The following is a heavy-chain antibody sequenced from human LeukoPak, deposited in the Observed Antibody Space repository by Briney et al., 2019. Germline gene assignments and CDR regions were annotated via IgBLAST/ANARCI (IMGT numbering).Heavy chain of an antibody. D-gene: IGHD1-26*01. CDR3: VKAIVGATFDS. Sequence: GGSLRLSCSASGFTFSSYAMDWVRQAPGKGLEYVSGISSNGGSTYYAGSVKGRFTISRDNSKNTVYLQMSSLRAEDTAVYYCVKAIVGATFDSWGQGTLVTVSS. CDR2: ISSNGGST. V-gene: IGHV3-64D*06. J-gene: IGHJ4*02. CDR1: GFTFSSYA.